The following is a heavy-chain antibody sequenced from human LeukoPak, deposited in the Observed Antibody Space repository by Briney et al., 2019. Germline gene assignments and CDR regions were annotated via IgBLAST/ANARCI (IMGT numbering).Heavy chain of an antibody. D-gene: IGHD2-21*02. CDR3: ARDRGDSPAIPRH. Sequence: GGSLRLSCAVSGVIFEDYSMHWVRQAPGKGLEWVSVISWDGGSKYYADSVQDRFTISRDNAKNSLFLQMNGLRAEDTAVYYCARDRGDSPAIPRHWGQGTLVTVSS. V-gene: IGHV3-43*01. CDR2: ISWDGGSK. CDR1: GVIFEDYS. J-gene: IGHJ4*02.